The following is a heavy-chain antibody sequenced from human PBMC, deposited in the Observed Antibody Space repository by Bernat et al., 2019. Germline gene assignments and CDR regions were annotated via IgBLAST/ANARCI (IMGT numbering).Heavy chain of an antibody. CDR2: INQDGSEK. CDR3: ARSPRTGDVAD. Sequence: EVQLVESGGGLVQPGGSLRLSCAASGFTFSVSWMSWVRQAPGKGLEWVANINQDGSEKYYVDSGRGRFTSSRDNAKNSLYLQMNSLRADDTAVYYCARSPRTGDVADWGQGTLVTVSS. J-gene: IGHJ4*02. D-gene: IGHD7-27*01. CDR1: GFTFSVSW. V-gene: IGHV3-7*03.